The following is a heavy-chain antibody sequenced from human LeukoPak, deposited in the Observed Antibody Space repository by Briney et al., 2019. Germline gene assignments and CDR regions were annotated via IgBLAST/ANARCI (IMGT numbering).Heavy chain of an antibody. Sequence: ASVKVSCKASGYTFTDYYMHWLRQAPGQGPEWMGIINPRGGSTDYAQKFQGRVTMTSDTSTSTVYMELHSLRSDDTAVYFCARVGMTAATADFWGQGTLVTVSS. J-gene: IGHJ4*02. CDR1: GYTFTDYY. D-gene: IGHD6-25*01. CDR3: ARVGMTAATADF. CDR2: INPRGGST. V-gene: IGHV1-46*01.